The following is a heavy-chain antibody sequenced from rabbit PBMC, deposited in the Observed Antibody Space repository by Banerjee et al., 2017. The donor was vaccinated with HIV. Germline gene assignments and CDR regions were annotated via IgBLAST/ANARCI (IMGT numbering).Heavy chain of an antibody. V-gene: IGHV1S45*01. CDR1: GIDFSSYG. J-gene: IGHJ4*01. CDR2: IYGGSSGTT. Sequence: ELVESGGGLVQPGESLKLSCKASGIDFSSYGISWVRQAPGKGPEWIAYIYGGSSGTTYYASWAKGRFTISKTSSTVDLKMTSLTAADTATYFCARSAGWVSHGNGYSNLWGPGTLVTV. D-gene: IGHD1-1*01. CDR3: ARSAGWVSHGNGYSNL.